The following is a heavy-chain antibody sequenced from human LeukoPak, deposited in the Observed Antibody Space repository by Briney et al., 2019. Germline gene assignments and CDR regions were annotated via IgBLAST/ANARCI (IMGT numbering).Heavy chain of an antibody. CDR1: GGSISSYY. CDR3: ARDGYCSSTSCYHPLDPNWFDP. V-gene: IGHV4-4*07. J-gene: IGHJ5*02. Sequence: SETLSLTCTVSGGSISSYYWSWIRQPAGKGLEWIGRIYTGGSTNYNPSLKSRVTMSVDTSKNQFSLKLSSVTAADTAVYYCARDGYCSSTSCYHPLDPNWFDPWGQGTLVTVSS. D-gene: IGHD2-2*03. CDR2: IYTGGST.